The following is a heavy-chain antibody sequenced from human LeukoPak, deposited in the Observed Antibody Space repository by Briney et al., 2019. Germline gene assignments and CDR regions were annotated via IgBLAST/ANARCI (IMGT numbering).Heavy chain of an antibody. V-gene: IGHV4-59*08. D-gene: IGHD4-17*01. CDR1: GGSISSNY. J-gene: IGHJ4*02. Sequence: SETLSLTCTVSGGSISSNYWSWIRQPPGKGLEWIGYISYSGSTNYNPSLKSRVTISVDTSKNHFSLRLSSVTAADTAVYYCARQIYGDLYYFDYWGQGTLVTVSS. CDR3: ARQIYGDLYYFDY. CDR2: ISYSGST.